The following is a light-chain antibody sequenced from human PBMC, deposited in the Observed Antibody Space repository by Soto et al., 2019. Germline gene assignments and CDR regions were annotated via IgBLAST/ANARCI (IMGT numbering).Light chain of an antibody. V-gene: IGLV2-8*01. Sequence: QSVLTQPPSASGSPGQSVTISCTGTKNDIGVYDFVSWYQHHPGKAPRLIIYEVVQRPSGVPDRFSGSKSGNTASLTVSGLQAADEADYYCTSFAPGRVYVFGSGTKVTVL. CDR1: KNDIGVYDF. CDR2: EVV. CDR3: TSFAPGRVYV. J-gene: IGLJ1*01.